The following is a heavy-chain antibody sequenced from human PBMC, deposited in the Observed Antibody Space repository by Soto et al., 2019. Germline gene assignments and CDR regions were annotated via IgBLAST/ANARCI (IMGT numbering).Heavy chain of an antibody. J-gene: IGHJ6*02. V-gene: IGHV4-59*01. D-gene: IGHD2-15*01. CDR2: ISDSGNT. CDR3: ARDSTAWFPYSDIDV. Sequence: QVQLRESGPGQVKPSETLSLTCTVSGGSIDYYYWIWVRQPPGKGLEWLWYISDSGNTAYNPSLRCRVIFSVDTSKHQFSLQLTSVTTADTAVYYCARDSTAWFPYSDIDVWGQGTTGTVSS. CDR1: GGSIDYYY.